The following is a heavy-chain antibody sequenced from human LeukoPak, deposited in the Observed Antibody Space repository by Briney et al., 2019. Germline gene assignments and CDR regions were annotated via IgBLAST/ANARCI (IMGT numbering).Heavy chain of an antibody. CDR3: AKDSGSGTQRPDY. CDR1: GFTFISYA. Sequence: GGSLRLSCAASGFTFISYALHWVRQAPGKGLEWVAFIRYDGNNEYYADSVKGRFTISRDNSKNTLFLQMNSLRAEDTAVYYCAKDSGSGTQRPDYWGQGTLVTVSS. CDR2: IRYDGNNE. J-gene: IGHJ4*02. D-gene: IGHD1-26*01. V-gene: IGHV3-30*02.